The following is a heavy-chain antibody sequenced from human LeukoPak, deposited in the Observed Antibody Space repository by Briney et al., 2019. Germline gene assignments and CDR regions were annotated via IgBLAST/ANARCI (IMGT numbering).Heavy chain of an antibody. CDR3: ARGRDIAAAGGQTPNWFDP. J-gene: IGHJ5*02. D-gene: IGHD6-13*01. V-gene: IGHV4-34*01. Sequence: SETLSLTCAVYGGSFSGYYWSWIRQPPGKGLEWIGEINHSGSTNYNPSLKSRVTISVDTSKNQFSLKLSSVTAADTAVYYCARGRDIAAAGGQTPNWFDPWGQGTLVTVSS. CDR1: GGSFSGYY. CDR2: INHSGST.